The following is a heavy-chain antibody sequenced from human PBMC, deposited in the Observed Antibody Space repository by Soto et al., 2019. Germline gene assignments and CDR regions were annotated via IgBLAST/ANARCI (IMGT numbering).Heavy chain of an antibody. J-gene: IGHJ4*02. Sequence: QVQLVQSGGELKKPGASVKVSCKASGYTFTNYAISWVRQAPGRGLEWMGWVNTYNGNPNYAQICQGRVTMTTDTSTGRAYMELRSLNSDDSAIYYCARDSQYSTSWQRFDSWGQGTLVTVSS. CDR1: GYTFTNYA. CDR3: ARDSQYSTSWQRFDS. V-gene: IGHV1-18*01. D-gene: IGHD6-13*01. CDR2: VNTYNGNP.